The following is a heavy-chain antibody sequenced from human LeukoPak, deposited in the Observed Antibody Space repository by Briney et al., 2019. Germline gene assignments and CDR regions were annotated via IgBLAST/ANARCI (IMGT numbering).Heavy chain of an antibody. CDR2: IYYNGGT. V-gene: IGHV4-59*01. Sequence: SETLSLPCTVSGGSIRSYYWSLIRQPPGDAMEWTGFIYYNGGTNYNPSLKRRVTISVDTSKNQFSLKLSSVTAADTAVYYGARDLEDFDLWGRGTLVTVSS. J-gene: IGHJ2*01. CDR3: ARDLEDFDL. D-gene: IGHD1-1*01. CDR1: GGSIRSYY.